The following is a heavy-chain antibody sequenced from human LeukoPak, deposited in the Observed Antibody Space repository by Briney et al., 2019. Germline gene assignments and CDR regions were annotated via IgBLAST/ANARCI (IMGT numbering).Heavy chain of an antibody. CDR2: ISGSGGST. D-gene: IGHD3-16*01. CDR3: ARDSLSGGAWDY. J-gene: IGHJ4*02. V-gene: IGHV3-23*01. CDR1: GFTFSSYA. Sequence: GGSLRLSCVASGFTFSSYAMSWVRQAPGKGLEWVSTISGSGGSTYYADSVKGRFTISRDNAKNSLYLQMNSLRAEDTAVYYCARDSLSGGAWDYWGQGTLVTVSS.